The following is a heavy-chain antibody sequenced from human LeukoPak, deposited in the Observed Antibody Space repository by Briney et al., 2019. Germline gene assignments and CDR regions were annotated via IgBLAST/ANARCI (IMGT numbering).Heavy chain of an antibody. CDR1: GGSISSGDYY. Sequence: SETLSLTCTVSGGSISSGDYYWSWIRQPPGKGLEWIGYIYYSGSTYYNPSLKSRVTISIDASKSQFSLKLTSVTAADTAVYYCARGFSSAWYAEFFQHWGQGTLVAVSS. CDR2: IYYSGST. CDR3: ARGFSSAWYAEFFQH. V-gene: IGHV4-30-4*01. J-gene: IGHJ1*01. D-gene: IGHD6-19*01.